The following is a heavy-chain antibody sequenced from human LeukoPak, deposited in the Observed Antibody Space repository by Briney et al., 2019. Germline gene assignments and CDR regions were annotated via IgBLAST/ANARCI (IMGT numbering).Heavy chain of an antibody. CDR3: TTTGATGGY. V-gene: IGHV3-15*01. CDR1: GFTLSNAW. D-gene: IGHD1-26*01. CDR2: LKSKTDGGTT. Sequence: SGGSLRLSCAASGFTLSNAWMTWVRQAPGKGLQWVGLLKSKTDGGTTDYAVQVKGRFAISRDDSKNTVYLEMSSLEIEDTAIYFCTTTGATGGYWGQGTLVTVSS. J-gene: IGHJ4*02.